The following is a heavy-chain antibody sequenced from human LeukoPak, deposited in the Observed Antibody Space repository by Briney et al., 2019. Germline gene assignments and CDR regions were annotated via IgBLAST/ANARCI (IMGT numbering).Heavy chain of an antibody. J-gene: IGHJ4*02. CDR3: AREKYDTSGYPAGYFDY. V-gene: IGHV3-48*01. Sequence: PGGSLRLSCAASGFTFRSYSMNWVRQAPGKGLEWVSYISSSSSTMYYADSVKGRLTISRDNAKNSLYLQVNSLRAEDTAVYYCAREKYDTSGYPAGYFDYWGQGTLVTVSS. CDR2: ISSSSSTM. CDR1: GFTFRSYS. D-gene: IGHD3-22*01.